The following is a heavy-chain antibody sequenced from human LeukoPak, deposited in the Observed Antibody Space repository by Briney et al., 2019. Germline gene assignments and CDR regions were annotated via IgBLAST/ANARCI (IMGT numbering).Heavy chain of an antibody. CDR3: ARQMTSTRLFDS. Sequence: PGRSLRLSCVASGFMFSDHAFHWVRQSPDKGLEWVALIGSDGSKKYYADSVQGRFTVSRENSKNTLFLQMNTLRVDDTAVYFCARQMTSTRLFDSWGQGTLVTVSS. CDR2: IGSDGSKK. J-gene: IGHJ4*02. CDR1: GFMFSDHA. D-gene: IGHD5/OR15-5a*01. V-gene: IGHV3-30*04.